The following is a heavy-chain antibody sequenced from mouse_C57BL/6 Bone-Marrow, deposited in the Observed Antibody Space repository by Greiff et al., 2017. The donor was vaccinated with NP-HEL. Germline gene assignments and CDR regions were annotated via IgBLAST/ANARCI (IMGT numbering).Heavy chain of an antibody. CDR1: GYTFTSYW. Sequence: VQLQQPGAELVMPGASVKLSCKASGYTFTSYWMHWVKQRPGQGLEWIGEIDPSDSYTNYNQKFKGKSTLTVDKSSSTAYMQLSSLTSEDSAVYYCARGDVYYYYAMDYWGQGTSVTVSS. V-gene: IGHV1-69*01. CDR2: IDPSDSYT. CDR3: ARGDVYYYYAMDY. J-gene: IGHJ4*01.